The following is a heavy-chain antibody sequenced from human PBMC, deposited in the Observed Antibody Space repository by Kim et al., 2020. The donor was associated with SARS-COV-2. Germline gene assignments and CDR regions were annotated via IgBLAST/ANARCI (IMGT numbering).Heavy chain of an antibody. CDR2: ISSSSSYI. CDR1: GFTFSSYS. Sequence: GGSLRLSCAASGFTFSSYSMNWVRQAPGKGLEWVSSISSSSSYIYYADSVKGRFTISRDNAKNSLYLQMNSLRAEDTAVYYCARDESPAAGGLKLERRLGSVNWFDPWGQGTLVTVSS. V-gene: IGHV3-21*01. J-gene: IGHJ5*02. CDR3: ARDESPAAGGLKLERRLGSVNWFDP. D-gene: IGHD1-1*01.